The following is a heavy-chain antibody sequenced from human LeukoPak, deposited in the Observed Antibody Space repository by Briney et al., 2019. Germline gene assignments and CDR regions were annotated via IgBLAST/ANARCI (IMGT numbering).Heavy chain of an antibody. V-gene: IGHV1-8*01. CDR1: GYTFTSYD. J-gene: IGHJ1*01. CDR3: TRLDSSSWSLQH. D-gene: IGHD6-13*01. CDR2: MNPNSGNT. Sequence: ASVKVSCKASGYTFTSYDINWVRQATGQGLEWMGWMNPNSGNTGYAQKFQGRVTMTRNTSISTAYMELSSLRSEDTAVYYCTRLDSSSWSLQHWGQGTLVTVSS.